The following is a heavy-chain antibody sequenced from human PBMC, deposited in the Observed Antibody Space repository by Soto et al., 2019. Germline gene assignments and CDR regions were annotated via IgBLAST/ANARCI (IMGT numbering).Heavy chain of an antibody. V-gene: IGHV4-59*01. CDR3: ASISELGSLQYYYYYGMDV. CDR1: GGSISSYY. D-gene: IGHD7-27*01. CDR2: IYYSGST. Sequence: SETLSLTCTVSGGSISSYYWSWIRQPPGKGLEWIGYIYYSGSTNYNPSLKSRVTISVDTSKNQFSLKLSSVTAADTAVYYCASISELGSLQYYYYYGMDVWGQGTTVTVSS. J-gene: IGHJ6*02.